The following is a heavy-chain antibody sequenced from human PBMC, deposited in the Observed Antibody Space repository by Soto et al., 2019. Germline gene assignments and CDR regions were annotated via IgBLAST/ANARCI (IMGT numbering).Heavy chain of an antibody. J-gene: IGHJ6*02. CDR1: GFTFSDYY. V-gene: IGHV3-11*04. D-gene: IGHD4-17*01. CDR2: ISSSSSTI. Sequence: GGSLRLSCAASGFTFSDYYMSWIRQAPGKGLEWVSYISSSSSTIYYADSVKGRFTISRDNAKNSLYLQMNSLRDEDTAVYYCARLGLPNYYYYGMDVWGQGTTVTVSS. CDR3: ARLGLPNYYYYGMDV.